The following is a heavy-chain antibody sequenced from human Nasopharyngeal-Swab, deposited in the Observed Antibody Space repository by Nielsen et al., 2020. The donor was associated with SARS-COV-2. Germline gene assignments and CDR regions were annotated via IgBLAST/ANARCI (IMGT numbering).Heavy chain of an antibody. CDR3: AAAPSGDYGGY. Sequence: GESLKISCAASGFTFSNYGMHWVRQAPGKGLEWVAVIWYDGSNKYYADSVKGRFTISRDNSKNTVYLQMNSLGAEDTAVYYCAAAPSGDYGGYWGQGTLVTVSS. CDR2: IWYDGSNK. CDR1: GFTFSNYG. J-gene: IGHJ4*02. V-gene: IGHV3-33*01. D-gene: IGHD4-23*01.